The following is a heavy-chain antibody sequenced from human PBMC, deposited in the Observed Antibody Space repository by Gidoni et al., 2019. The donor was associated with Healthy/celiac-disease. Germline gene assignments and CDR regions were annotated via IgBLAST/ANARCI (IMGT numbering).Heavy chain of an antibody. J-gene: IGHJ5*02. CDR3: ARLLVLGWFDP. V-gene: IGHV3-11*06. CDR2: ISSSSSYT. CDR1: GFTFSDYY. Sequence: QVQLVESGGGLVKPGGSLRLSCAASGFTFSDYYMSWIRQAPGKGLEWVSYISSSSSYTNYADSVKGRFTISRDNAKNSLYLQMNSLRAEDTAVYYCARLLVLGWFDPWGQGTLVTVSS. D-gene: IGHD6-6*01.